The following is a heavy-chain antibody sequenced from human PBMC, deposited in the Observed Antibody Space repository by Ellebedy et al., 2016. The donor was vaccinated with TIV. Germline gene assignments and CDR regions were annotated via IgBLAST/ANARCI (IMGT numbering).Heavy chain of an antibody. CDR1: GFTFSRYG. V-gene: IGHV3-30*18. Sequence: GESLKISXAASGFTFSRYGMHWVRQAPGKGLEWVAVISYDGSNKYYADSVKGRFTISRDNSKNTLYLQMNSLRAEDTAVYYCAKCIVGANIYTPFDYWGQGTLVTVSS. J-gene: IGHJ4*02. D-gene: IGHD1-26*01. CDR3: AKCIVGANIYTPFDY. CDR2: ISYDGSNK.